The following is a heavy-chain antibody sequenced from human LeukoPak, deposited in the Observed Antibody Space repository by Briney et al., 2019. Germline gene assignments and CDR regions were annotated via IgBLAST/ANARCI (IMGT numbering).Heavy chain of an antibody. CDR3: PRDRGDYVWGSYRYTLDY. V-gene: IGHV1-69*05. D-gene: IGHD3-16*02. J-gene: IGHJ4*02. CDR1: GGTFISYA. Sequence: SVKVSCEASGGTFISYAISWVRQAPGQGLEWMGRIIPIFGTANYAQKFQGRVTITTDESTSTAYMELSSLRSEDTAVYYCPRDRGDYVWGSYRYTLDYWGQGTLVTVSS. CDR2: IIPIFGTA.